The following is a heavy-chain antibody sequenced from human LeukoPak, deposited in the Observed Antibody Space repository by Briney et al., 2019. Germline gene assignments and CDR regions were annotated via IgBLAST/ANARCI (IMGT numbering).Heavy chain of an antibody. V-gene: IGHV3-48*03. CDR2: ISGSGGNI. CDR3: ARGFLFPYYFDY. Sequence: GGSLRLSCAASGFTFSSYEMNWVRQAPGKGLEWVSYISGSGGNIYYADSVKGRITITRDNAKNSLFLQMNSLRAEDTAVYYCARGFLFPYYFDYWGQGTLVTVSS. J-gene: IGHJ4*02. CDR1: GFTFSSYE.